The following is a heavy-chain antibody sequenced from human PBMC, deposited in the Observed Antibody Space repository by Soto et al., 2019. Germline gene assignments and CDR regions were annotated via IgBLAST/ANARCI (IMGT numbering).Heavy chain of an antibody. V-gene: IGHV3-30-3*01. J-gene: IGHJ5*02. D-gene: IGHD3-3*01. CDR1: GFIFSSYV. CDR2: ISYDGSNK. Sequence: VQLLESGGGLIQPGGSLRLSCAASGFIFSSYVMHWVRQAPGKGLEWVAVISYDGSNKYYADSVKGRFTISRDNSKNTLYLQMNSLRREDTAVYYCARDTGNDFWGGLTPFDPWGQGTLVTVSS. CDR3: ARDTGNDFWGGLTPFDP.